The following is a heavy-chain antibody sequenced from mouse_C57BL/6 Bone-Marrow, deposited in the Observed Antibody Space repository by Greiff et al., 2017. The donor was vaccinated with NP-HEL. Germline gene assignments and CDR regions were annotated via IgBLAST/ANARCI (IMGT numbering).Heavy chain of an antibody. V-gene: IGHV1-50*01. CDR2: IDPSDSYT. CDR3: ARWRLGPGFAY. D-gene: IGHD4-1*01. Sequence: VQLQQPGAELVKPGASVKLSCKASGYTFTSYWMQWVKQRPGQGLEWIGEIDPSDSYTNYNQKFKGKATLTVDTSSSTAYMQLSSLTSEDSAVYYCARWRLGPGFAYWGQGTLVSVSA. CDR1: GYTFTSYW. J-gene: IGHJ3*01.